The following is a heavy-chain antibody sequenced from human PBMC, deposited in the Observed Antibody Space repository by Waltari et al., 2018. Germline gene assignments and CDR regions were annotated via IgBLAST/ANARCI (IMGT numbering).Heavy chain of an antibody. D-gene: IGHD5-12*01. Sequence: QLQLQESGPALVKPAETVSPTCSVSGRPITSSRPYLGWIRQPPGQGLEWIGTISYSGTTYNSPSLQSRVTISRDTSKNQLSLKLDSVTASDTAVYYCATYIGASVGTASFDVWGQGTMVTVSS. CDR2: ISYSGTT. CDR3: ATYIGASVGTASFDV. CDR1: GRPITSSRPY. J-gene: IGHJ3*01. V-gene: IGHV4-39*01.